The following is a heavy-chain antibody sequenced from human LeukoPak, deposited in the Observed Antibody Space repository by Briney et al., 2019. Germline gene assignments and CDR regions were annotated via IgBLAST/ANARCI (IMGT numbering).Heavy chain of an antibody. J-gene: IGHJ5*02. CDR1: GYSFTSYW. V-gene: IGHV5-51*01. CDR2: IYPGDADT. CDR3: ARRLYNWNWFDP. D-gene: IGHD1-20*01. Sequence: GESLKISCKGSGYSFTSYWIGWVRQMPGKGLEWMGIIYPGDADTRYSPSFQGQVTISADKSIRTAYPQWSSLKASDTAMYYCARRLYNWNWFDPWGQGTLVTVSS.